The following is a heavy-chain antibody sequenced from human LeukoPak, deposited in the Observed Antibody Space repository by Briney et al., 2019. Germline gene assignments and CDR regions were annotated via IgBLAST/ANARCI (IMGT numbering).Heavy chain of an antibody. V-gene: IGHV1-69*05. Sequence: ASVKVSCKASGGTFSSYAISWVRQAPGQGLEWMGGIIPIVGTANYAQKFQGRVTITTDESTSTAYMELSSLRSEDTAVYYCARGRDFGLNWFDPWGQGTLVTVSS. CDR3: ARGRDFGLNWFDP. CDR1: GGTFSSYA. J-gene: IGHJ5*02. CDR2: IIPIVGTA. D-gene: IGHD3-3*01.